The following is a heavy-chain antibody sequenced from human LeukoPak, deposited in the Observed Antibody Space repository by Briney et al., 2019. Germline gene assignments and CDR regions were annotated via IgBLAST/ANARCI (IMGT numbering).Heavy chain of an antibody. CDR3: ARDSGYYYGSSWLDP. CDR2: ISYDGSNK. Sequence: PGGSLRLSCAASGFTFSSYAMHWVRQAPGKGLEWVAVISYDGSNKYYADSVKGRFTISRDNSKNTLYLQMNSLRAEDTAVYYCARDSGYYYGSSWLDPWGQGTLVTVSS. D-gene: IGHD3-22*01. CDR1: GFTFSSYA. J-gene: IGHJ5*02. V-gene: IGHV3-30-3*01.